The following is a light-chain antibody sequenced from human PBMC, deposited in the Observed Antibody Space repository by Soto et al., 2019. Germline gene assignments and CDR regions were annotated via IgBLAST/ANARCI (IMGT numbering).Light chain of an antibody. Sequence: QSALTQPASVSVSPGQSITISCTGTSSDVGGYNLVSWYQQHPGKAPKLIIFGNTERPSGVSHRFSGSKSGNTASLTISGVHVEDEADYHCCSYSTSSFVFGTGTKLTVL. CDR1: SSDVGGYNL. J-gene: IGLJ1*01. V-gene: IGLV2-23*01. CDR2: GNT. CDR3: CSYSTSSFV.